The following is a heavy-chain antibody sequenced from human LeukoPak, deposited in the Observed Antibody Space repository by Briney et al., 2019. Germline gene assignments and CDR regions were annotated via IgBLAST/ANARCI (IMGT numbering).Heavy chain of an antibody. CDR3: AKDGGISTGYYYGVDV. CDR2: ISYDGSNK. CDR1: GFTFSGCG. Sequence: PGRSLRLSCAASGFTFSGCGMHWVRQAPGKGLEWVAVISYDGSNKYYADSVKGRFTISRDNSKNTLYLQMNSLRAGDTAVYWCAKDGGISTGYYYGVDVWGKGTTVTVSS. D-gene: IGHD3-16*01. V-gene: IGHV3-30*18. J-gene: IGHJ6*04.